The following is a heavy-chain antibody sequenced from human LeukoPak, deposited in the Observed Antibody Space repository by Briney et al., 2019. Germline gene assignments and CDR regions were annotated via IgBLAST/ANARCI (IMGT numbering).Heavy chain of an antibody. D-gene: IGHD3-3*01. CDR1: GGSISSYY. V-gene: IGHV4-59*01. J-gene: IGHJ5*02. Sequence: SETLSHTCTVSGGSISSYYWSWIRQPPGKGLEWIGYIYYSGSTNYNPSLKSRVTISVDTSKNQFSLKLSSVTAADTAVYYCARANYDFWSGKNWFDPWGQGTLLTVSS. CDR2: IYYSGST. CDR3: ARANYDFWSGKNWFDP.